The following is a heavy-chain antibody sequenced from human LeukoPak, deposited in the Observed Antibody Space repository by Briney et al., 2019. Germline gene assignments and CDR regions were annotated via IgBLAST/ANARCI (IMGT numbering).Heavy chain of an antibody. CDR1: GYTFTGYY. V-gene: IGHV1-2*06. J-gene: IGHJ4*02. CDR3: ASCPVHTNPRLCSFDY. CDR2: INPNSGGT. D-gene: IGHD3-16*01. Sequence: GASVKVSCKASGYTFTGYYIHWVRQAPGQGLEWMGRINPNSGGTNYAQKFQGRVTMTRDTSISTAYMELSRLRSDDTAVYYCASCPVHTNPRLCSFDYWGQGTLVTVSS.